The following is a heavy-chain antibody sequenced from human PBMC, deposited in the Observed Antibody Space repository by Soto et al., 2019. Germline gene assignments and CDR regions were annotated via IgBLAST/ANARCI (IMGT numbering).Heavy chain of an antibody. CDR1: GASISGFY. CDR3: VRDGTKTLRDWFDP. V-gene: IGHV4-4*07. D-gene: IGHD1-1*01. Sequence: SETLSLTFTVSGASISGFYWSWIRKSAGKGLEWIGRIYATGTTDYNPSPKRRVMMSVDTSKKQFSLKLRSVTAADTGVYYCVRDGTKTLRDWFDPWGQGISVTVS. CDR2: IYATGTT. J-gene: IGHJ5*02.